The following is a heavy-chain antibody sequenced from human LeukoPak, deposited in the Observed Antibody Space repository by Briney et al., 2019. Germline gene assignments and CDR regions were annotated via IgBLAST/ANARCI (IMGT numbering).Heavy chain of an antibody. D-gene: IGHD3-10*01. J-gene: IGHJ6*02. CDR3: ARSRITMVRGVISPNYYYGMDV. CDR2: IIPILGIA. V-gene: IGHV1-69*04. CDR1: GGTFTSYA. Sequence: SVKVSCKASGGTFTSYAISWVRQAPGQGLEWMGRIIPILGIANYAQKFQGRVTITADKSTSTAYMELSSLRSEDTAVYYCARSRITMVRGVISPNYYYGMDVWGQGTTVTVSS.